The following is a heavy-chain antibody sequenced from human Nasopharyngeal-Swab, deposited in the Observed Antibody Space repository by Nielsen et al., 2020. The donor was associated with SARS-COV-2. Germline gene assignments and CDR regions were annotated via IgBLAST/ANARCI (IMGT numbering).Heavy chain of an antibody. CDR1: GGSISSYY. CDR3: AKVGGYSYDYGTEY. D-gene: IGHD5-18*01. CDR2: IYYSGST. J-gene: IGHJ4*02. Sequence: SETLSLTCSVSGGSISSYYWSWIRQPPGKGLEWIGYIYYSGSTNYTPSLKSRVTISVDTSKNQFSLKLSSVTAADTAVYYCAKVGGYSYDYGTEYWGQGTLVTVSS. V-gene: IGHV4-59*01.